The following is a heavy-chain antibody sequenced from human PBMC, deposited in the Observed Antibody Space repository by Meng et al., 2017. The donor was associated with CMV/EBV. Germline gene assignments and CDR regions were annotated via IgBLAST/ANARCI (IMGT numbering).Heavy chain of an antibody. CDR3: ARVISLDYYYDSSGYYRDY. D-gene: IGHD3-22*01. J-gene: IGHJ4*02. CDR2: ISSSSSYI. Sequence: GESLQISCAASGFTFSSYSMNWVRQAPGKRLEWVSSISSSSSYIYYADSVKGRFTISRDNAKNSLYLQMNSLRAEDTAVYYCARVISLDYYYDSSGYYRDYWGQGTLVTVSS. V-gene: IGHV3-21*01. CDR1: GFTFSSYS.